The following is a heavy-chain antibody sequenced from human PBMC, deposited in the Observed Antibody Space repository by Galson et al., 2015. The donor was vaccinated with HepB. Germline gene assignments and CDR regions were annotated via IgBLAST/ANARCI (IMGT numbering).Heavy chain of an antibody. CDR3: ARDGRGYSYGYDYYYYYMDV. Sequence: SLRLSCAASGFTFSSYAMHWVRQAPGKGLEWVAVISYDGSKKYYADSVKGRFTISRDNSKNTLYLQMNSLRAEDTAVYYCARDGRGYSYGYDYYYYYMDVWGKGTTVTVSS. CDR1: GFTFSSYA. CDR2: ISYDGSKK. D-gene: IGHD5-18*01. J-gene: IGHJ6*03. V-gene: IGHV3-30-3*01.